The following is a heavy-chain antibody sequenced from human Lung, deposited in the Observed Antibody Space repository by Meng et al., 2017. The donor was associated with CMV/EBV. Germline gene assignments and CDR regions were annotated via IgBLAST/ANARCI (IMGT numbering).Heavy chain of an antibody. CDR1: GFTFSSYW. CDR2: IKQDGSEK. V-gene: IGHV3-7*01. Sequence: GGSLRLSCAASGFTFSSYWMSWVRQAPGKGLEWVANIKQDGSEKYYVDSVKGRFTISRDNAKNSLYLQMNSLRAEDTAVYYCASKPGDRYDFWSGYAFIIWGQGTMVTVSS. CDR3: ASKPGDRYDFWSGYAFII. D-gene: IGHD3-3*01. J-gene: IGHJ3*02.